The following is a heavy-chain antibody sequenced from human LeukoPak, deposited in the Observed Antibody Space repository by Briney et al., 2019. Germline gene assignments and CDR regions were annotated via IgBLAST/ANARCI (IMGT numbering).Heavy chain of an antibody. CDR2: INPSGGST. Sequence: ASVKVSCKASGYTFTSYYMHWVRQAPGQGLEWMGIINPSGGSTSYAQKFQGRVTMTRDTSTSTVYMELSSLRSEDTAVYYCARGGKGENFYYYGMDVWGQGTTVTVSS. D-gene: IGHD1-26*01. CDR3: ARGGKGENFYYYGMDV. V-gene: IGHV1-46*01. CDR1: GYTFTSYY. J-gene: IGHJ6*02.